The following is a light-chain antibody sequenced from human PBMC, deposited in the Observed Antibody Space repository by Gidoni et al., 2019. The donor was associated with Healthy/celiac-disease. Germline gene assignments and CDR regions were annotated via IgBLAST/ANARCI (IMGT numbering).Light chain of an antibody. Sequence: DIQMTQSPSSLSASVGDRVTITCRASQSISSYLNWYQQKPGKATKLLIYAASSLQSGVPSRFSGSASGTDCTLTISSLPPEDFATYYCQQSYSTPYTFGQGTKLEIK. V-gene: IGKV1-39*01. CDR2: AAS. CDR1: QSISSY. CDR3: QQSYSTPYT. J-gene: IGKJ2*01.